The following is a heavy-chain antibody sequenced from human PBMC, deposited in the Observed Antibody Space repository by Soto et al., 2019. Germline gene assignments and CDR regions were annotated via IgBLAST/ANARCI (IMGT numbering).Heavy chain of an antibody. J-gene: IGHJ4*02. D-gene: IGHD2-15*01. CDR2: ISGSGCST. Sequence: GSLRISCAASLVTWSSYAMSWVRQAPGKGLEWVSAISGSGCSTYYADSVKGRFTISRDNSKNTLYLQMNSLRAEDTAVYYCAKTRDCSGGSCYSIDYWGQGTLVTVSS. V-gene: IGHV3-23*01. CDR3: AKTRDCSGGSCYSIDY. CDR1: LVTWSSYA.